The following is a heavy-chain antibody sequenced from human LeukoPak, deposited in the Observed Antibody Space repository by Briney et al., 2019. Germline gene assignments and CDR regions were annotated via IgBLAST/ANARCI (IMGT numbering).Heavy chain of an antibody. J-gene: IGHJ4*02. CDR1: GFTFSSYS. CDR2: ISSSSSYI. Sequence: GGSLRLSCAASGFTFSSYSMNWVRQAPGKGLEWVSSISSSSSYIYYADSVKGRFTISRDNAKNSLYLQMNSLRAEDTAVYYCARYRGFLEWLPDYWGQGTLVTVSS. CDR3: ARYRGFLEWLPDY. D-gene: IGHD3-3*01. V-gene: IGHV3-21*01.